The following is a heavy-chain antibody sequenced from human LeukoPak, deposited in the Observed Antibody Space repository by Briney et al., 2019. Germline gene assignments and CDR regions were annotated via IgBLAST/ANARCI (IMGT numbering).Heavy chain of an antibody. CDR3: ARGRGYGDYGSTFEY. J-gene: IGHJ4*02. CDR2: ISGSGGRT. CDR1: GFIFSSYA. Sequence: GGSLRLSCAASGFIFSSYAMNWVRQAPGKGLEWVSVISGSGGRTYYIDSVKGRFTISRDNSKNTLYLQMNSLRDDDTAVYYCARGRGYGDYGSTFEYWGQGTLATVSS. V-gene: IGHV3-23*01. D-gene: IGHD4-17*01.